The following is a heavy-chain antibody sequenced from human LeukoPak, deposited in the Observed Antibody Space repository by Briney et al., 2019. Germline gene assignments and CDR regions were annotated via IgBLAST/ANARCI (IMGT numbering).Heavy chain of an antibody. CDR2: ISGSSSYI. Sequence: GGSLRLSCAASGFTFSSSSMNWVRQAPGKGLEWVSSISGSSSYIYYADSVKGRFTVSRDNAKKSLYLQINSLRAEDTAVFYCAKDGTRGTRFGKIPHYFDSWGQGTLVTVSS. J-gene: IGHJ4*02. CDR3: AKDGTRGTRFGKIPHYFDS. CDR1: GFTFSSSS. V-gene: IGHV3-21*01. D-gene: IGHD3-10*01.